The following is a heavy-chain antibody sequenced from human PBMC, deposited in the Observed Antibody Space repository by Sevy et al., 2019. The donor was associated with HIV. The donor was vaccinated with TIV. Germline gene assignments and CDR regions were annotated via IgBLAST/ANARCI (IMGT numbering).Heavy chain of an antibody. J-gene: IGHJ4*02. D-gene: IGHD1-1*01. CDR3: IRGLNGNDEPNGDY. Sequence: GGSLRLSCVASGFTFTDHYMDWVRQAPGKGLEWIGRSRNRVNSYSTEYAASVKGRFTISRDASGSSLYVQMNSLKTEDTVVYYCIRGLNGNDEPNGDYWGQGTLVTVSS. CDR1: GFTFTDHY. CDR2: SRNRVNSYST. V-gene: IGHV3-72*01.